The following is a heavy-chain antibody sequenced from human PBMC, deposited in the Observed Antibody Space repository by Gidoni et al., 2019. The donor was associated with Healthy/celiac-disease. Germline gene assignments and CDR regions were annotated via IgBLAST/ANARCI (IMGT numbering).Heavy chain of an antibody. J-gene: IGHJ3*02. CDR1: GYTFTSYA. CDR2: INAGNGNT. V-gene: IGHV1-3*01. Sequence: QVQLVRSGAEVKKPGASVKVSCKASGYTFTSYAMHWVRQAPGQRLEWMGWINAGNGNTKYSQKFQGRVTITRDTSASTAYMELSSLRSEDTAVYYCARDRRRGTLASYAFDIWGQGTMVTVSS. CDR3: ARDRRRGTLASYAFDI. D-gene: IGHD2-15*01.